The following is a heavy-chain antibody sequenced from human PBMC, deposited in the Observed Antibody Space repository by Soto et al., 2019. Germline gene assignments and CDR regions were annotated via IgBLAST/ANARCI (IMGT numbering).Heavy chain of an antibody. V-gene: IGHV1-2*06. J-gene: IGHJ6*02. CDR1: AYIFTDYN. D-gene: IGHD3-16*01. Sequence: ASVKVSCKASAYIFTDYNMHWVLQAPGQELGRMGRIIPISGCTNYAQKFQGRVTITTDESTSTAYMELSSLRSEDTAVYYCARKGAGLKTYYYYGMDVWGQGTTVTVSS. CDR3: ARKGAGLKTYYYYGMDV. CDR2: IIPISGCT.